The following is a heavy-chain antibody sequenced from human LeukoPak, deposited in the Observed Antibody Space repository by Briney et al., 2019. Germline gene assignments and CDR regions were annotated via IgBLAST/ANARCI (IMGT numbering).Heavy chain of an antibody. V-gene: IGHV4-59*08. CDR2: IYYSGST. Sequence: SETLSLTCTVSGGSISSYYWSWIRQPPGKGLEWIGYIYYSGSTNYNPSLKSRVTISVDTSKNQFSLKLSSVTAADTAVYYCARALRSHDAFDIWGQGTMVTVSS. D-gene: IGHD5-12*01. J-gene: IGHJ3*02. CDR3: ARALRSHDAFDI. CDR1: GGSISSYY.